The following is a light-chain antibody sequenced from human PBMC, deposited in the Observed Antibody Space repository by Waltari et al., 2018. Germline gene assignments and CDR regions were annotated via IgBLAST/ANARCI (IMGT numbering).Light chain of an antibody. J-gene: IGLJ2*01. CDR3: QSYDSSLSAHVV. CDR2: DNY. V-gene: IGLV1-40*01. CDR1: RSNIGAGYA. Sequence: QSVLTQPPSVSGAPGQRVTISCTGSRSNIGAGYAVHWYQQLPGTAPKLLIFDNYNRPAWVPGRFSGSKSGTSASLAITGLQAEDEADYYCQSYDSSLSAHVVFGGGTKLTVL.